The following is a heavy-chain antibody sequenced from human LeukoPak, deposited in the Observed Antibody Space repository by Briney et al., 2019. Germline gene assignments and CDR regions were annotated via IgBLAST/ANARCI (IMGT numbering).Heavy chain of an antibody. J-gene: IGHJ1*01. D-gene: IGHD2-2*01. CDR1: GFTFSSYW. CDR2: IKQDGSEK. Sequence: GGSLRLSCAASGFTFSSYWMSWVRQAPGKGLEWVANIKQDGSEKYYVDSVKGRFTISRDNAMNSLYLQMNSLRAEDTAVYYCARHPSGRGYCSSTSCYGGRLWVRYFQHWGQGTLVTVSS. CDR3: ARHPSGRGYCSSTSCYGGRLWVRYFQH. V-gene: IGHV3-7*03.